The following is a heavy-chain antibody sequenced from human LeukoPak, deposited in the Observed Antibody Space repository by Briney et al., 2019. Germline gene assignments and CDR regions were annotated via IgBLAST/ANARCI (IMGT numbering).Heavy chain of an antibody. Sequence: PGGSLRLSCAASGFTFSSYWMHWVRQAPGKGLVWVSRINSDGSSTSYADSVKGRFTISRDSAKNTLYLQMNSLRAEDTAVYYCARELELTADAFDIWGQGTMVTVSS. J-gene: IGHJ3*02. CDR3: ARELELTADAFDI. CDR1: GFTFSSYW. D-gene: IGHD2-21*02. V-gene: IGHV3-74*01. CDR2: INSDGSST.